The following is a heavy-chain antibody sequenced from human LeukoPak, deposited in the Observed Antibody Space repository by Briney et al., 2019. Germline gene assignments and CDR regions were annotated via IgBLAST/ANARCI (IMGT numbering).Heavy chain of an antibody. Sequence: GGSLRLSCAASGFTFSSYAMSWVRQVPGKGLEWVSGISLRGDSTYYADSVKGRFTISRDNSKNTLYLQMNSLRAEDTAVYYCAKDQLLWFGELSPFDYWGQGTLVTVSS. CDR2: ISLRGDST. J-gene: IGHJ4*02. CDR3: AKDQLLWFGELSPFDY. V-gene: IGHV3-23*01. D-gene: IGHD3-10*01. CDR1: GFTFSSYA.